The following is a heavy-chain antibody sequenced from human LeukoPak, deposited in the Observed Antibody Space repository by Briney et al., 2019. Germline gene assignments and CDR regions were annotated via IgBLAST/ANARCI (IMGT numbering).Heavy chain of an antibody. CDR2: IRYDGSNK. J-gene: IGHJ4*02. Sequence: GGSLRLSCAASGFTFSSYGMHWVRQAPGKGLEWVAFIRYDGSNKYYADSVKGRFTISRDNSKSTLYLQMNSLRAEDTAVYYCAKLTTWLQQHSFDYWGQGALVTVSS. D-gene: IGHD5-24*01. CDR1: GFTFSSYG. CDR3: AKLTTWLQQHSFDY. V-gene: IGHV3-30*02.